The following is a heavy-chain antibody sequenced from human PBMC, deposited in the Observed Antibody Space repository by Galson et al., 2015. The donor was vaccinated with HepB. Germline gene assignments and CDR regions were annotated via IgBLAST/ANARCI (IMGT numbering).Heavy chain of an antibody. CDR1: GYTFTSYD. Sequence: SVKVSCKASGYTFTSYDINWVRQATGQGLEWMGWMNPNSGKTGNAQKFQGRVTMTRDTSIGTAYMELSSLRPEDTAVYYCARAAKWHYDFWSGYLSGSWFDPWGQGTLVTVSS. CDR2: MNPNSGKT. V-gene: IGHV1-8*01. D-gene: IGHD3-3*01. CDR3: ARAAKWHYDFWSGYLSGSWFDP. J-gene: IGHJ5*02.